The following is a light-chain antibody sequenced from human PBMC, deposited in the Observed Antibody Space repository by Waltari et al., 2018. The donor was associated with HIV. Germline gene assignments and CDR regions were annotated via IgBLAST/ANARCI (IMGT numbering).Light chain of an antibody. CDR3: CSYAGSYTYV. CDR1: TSHVGGYNY. Sequence: QSALTPPRSVSGSPGQSVTIPCTGTTSHVGGYNYASWYQQHPGKAPKLMIYDVSKRPSGVPDRFSGSKSGNTASLTISGLQAEDEADYYCCSYAGSYTYVFGTGTKVTVL. V-gene: IGLV2-11*01. J-gene: IGLJ1*01. CDR2: DVS.